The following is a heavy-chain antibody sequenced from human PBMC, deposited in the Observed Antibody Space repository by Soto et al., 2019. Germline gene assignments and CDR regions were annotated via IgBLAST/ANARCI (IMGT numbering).Heavy chain of an antibody. CDR2: INPNSGDT. CDR1: GYTFRDYY. J-gene: IGHJ6*02. V-gene: IGHV1-2*02. CDR3: TRLVGSSDV. D-gene: IGHD2-15*01. Sequence: GASVKVSCKASGYTFRDYYIHWVRQAPGQGLECMGWINPNSGDTFYGKKFQGRVIMTRDTSIRTGYMELTGLTSDDTAVYYCTRLVGSSDVWGQGTTVTVSS.